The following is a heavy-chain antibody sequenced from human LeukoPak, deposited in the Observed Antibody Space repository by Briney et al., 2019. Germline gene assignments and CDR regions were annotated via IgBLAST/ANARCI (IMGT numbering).Heavy chain of an antibody. Sequence: SETLSLTCTVSGGSISSYYWSWIRQPPGKGLEWIGYIYYSGSTNYNPSLKSRVTISVDTSKNQFSLKLSSVTAADTAMYYCARHVAYDSSGYWHAVDIWGQGTMVTVSS. CDR3: ARHVAYDSSGYWHAVDI. V-gene: IGHV4-59*08. J-gene: IGHJ3*02. D-gene: IGHD3-22*01. CDR1: GGSISSYY. CDR2: IYYSGST.